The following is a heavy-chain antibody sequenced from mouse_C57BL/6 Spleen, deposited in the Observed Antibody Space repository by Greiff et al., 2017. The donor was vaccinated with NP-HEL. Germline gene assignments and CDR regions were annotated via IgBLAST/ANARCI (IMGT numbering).Heavy chain of an antibody. CDR2: FYPGSGSI. V-gene: IGHV1-62-2*01. J-gene: IGHJ4*01. Sequence: QVQLQQSGAELVKPGASVKLSCKASGYTFTEYTIHWVKQRSGQGLEWIGWFYPGSGSIKYNEKFKDKATLTADKSSSTVYMELSRLTSEDSAVYFCARHEAPYGSSWDYAMDYWGQGTSVTVSS. D-gene: IGHD1-1*01. CDR1: GYTFTEYT. CDR3: ARHEAPYGSSWDYAMDY.